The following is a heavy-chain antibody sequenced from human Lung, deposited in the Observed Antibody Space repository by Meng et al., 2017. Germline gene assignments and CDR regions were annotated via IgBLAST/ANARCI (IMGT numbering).Heavy chain of an antibody. CDR3: ARGVGSGLYFYYFDY. Sequence: GESLKISCAVSGFTVSDTYMTWVRQAPGKGLEWVSLIQSGGRTYYADSVRGRFTISRDSSKNTLSLQMNSVRADDTAVYFCARGVGSGLYFYYFDYWGQGT. CDR1: GFTVSDTY. D-gene: IGHD6-19*01. J-gene: IGHJ4*02. CDR2: IQSGGRT. V-gene: IGHV3-66*02.